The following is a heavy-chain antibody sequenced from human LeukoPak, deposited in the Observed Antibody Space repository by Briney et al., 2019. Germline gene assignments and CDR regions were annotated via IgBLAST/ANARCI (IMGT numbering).Heavy chain of an antibody. J-gene: IGHJ4*02. Sequence: SVKVSCKASGGTFSSYAISWVRQAPGQGLEWMGGIIPIFGTANYAQKFQERVTITRDMSTSTAYMELSSLRSEDTAVYYCAAGPRRMAGTIFDYWGQGTLVTVSS. CDR2: IIPIFGTA. D-gene: IGHD6-19*01. V-gene: IGHV1-69*05. CDR1: GGTFSSYA. CDR3: AAGPRRMAGTIFDY.